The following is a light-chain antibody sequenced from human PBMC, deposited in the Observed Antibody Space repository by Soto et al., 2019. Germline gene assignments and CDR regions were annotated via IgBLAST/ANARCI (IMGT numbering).Light chain of an antibody. J-gene: IGKJ1*01. CDR3: QQYNSYSGT. Sequence: DLQMTQSPSTLSASVGDRVNITCRASQSISSWLAWYQQKPGKAPKLLIYDASSLESGVPSRFSGSGSGAEFTLTISSLQPDDFATYYCQQYNSYSGTFGQGTKVDI. CDR2: DAS. V-gene: IGKV1-5*01. CDR1: QSISSW.